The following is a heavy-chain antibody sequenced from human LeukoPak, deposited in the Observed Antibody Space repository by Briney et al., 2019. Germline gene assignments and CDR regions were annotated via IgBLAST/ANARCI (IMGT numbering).Heavy chain of an antibody. D-gene: IGHD3-10*01. J-gene: IGHJ3*02. Sequence: PGGSLRLSCAASGFTFSSYWMSWVRQAPGKGLEWVANIKQDGSEKYYVDSVKGRFTISRANAKNSLYLQMNSLRAEDTAVYYCAREILLWFGELFGAFDIWGQGTMVTVSS. CDR3: AREILLWFGELFGAFDI. V-gene: IGHV3-7*03. CDR2: IKQDGSEK. CDR1: GFTFSSYW.